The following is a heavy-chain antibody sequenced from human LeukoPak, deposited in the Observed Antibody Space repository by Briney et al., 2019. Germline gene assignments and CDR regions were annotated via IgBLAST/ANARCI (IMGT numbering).Heavy chain of an antibody. J-gene: IGHJ6*04. CDR2: IYYSGST. V-gene: IGHV4-31*03. CDR3: ARAGGGSFTEEYYGMDV. Sequence: SQTLSLLCTVSGGPLSRGGYHWSWIRQHPAEVLVWIGYIYYSGSTYYNPSLKSRVTISVDTSKNQFSLELSSVTAADTAVDYCARAGGGSFTEEYYGMDVWGKGTTVTVSS. CDR1: GGPLSRGGYH. D-gene: IGHD2-15*01.